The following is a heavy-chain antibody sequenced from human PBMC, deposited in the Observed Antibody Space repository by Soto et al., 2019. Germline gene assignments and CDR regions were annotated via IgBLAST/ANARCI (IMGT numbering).Heavy chain of an antibody. Sequence: QVQLQQWGAGLLKPSETLSLTCAVYGGSFRGYYWNWIRQPPGKGLEWIGEINHSGGANYNPSLKRRVTISVDTSENQFSLKLSSVTAAYTAVYYCARGWGRIFDYWGQGTLVTVSS. CDR1: GGSFRGYY. J-gene: IGHJ4*02. V-gene: IGHV4-34*01. CDR3: ARGWGRIFDY. CDR2: INHSGGA. D-gene: IGHD7-27*01.